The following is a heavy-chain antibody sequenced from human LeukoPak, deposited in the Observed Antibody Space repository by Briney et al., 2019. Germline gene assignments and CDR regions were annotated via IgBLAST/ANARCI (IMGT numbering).Heavy chain of an antibody. CDR2: ISGSGGST. V-gene: IGHV3-23*01. D-gene: IGHD3-3*01. Sequence: GGSLRLSCAASGFTSSSYAMSWVRQAPGKGLEWVSDISGSGGSTYYADSVKGRFTIYRDNSKNTLYLQTNSLRAEDTAVYYCAKAPFRDFWSGSDYYYMDVWGKGATVTVSS. CDR3: AKAPFRDFWSGSDYYYMDV. J-gene: IGHJ6*03. CDR1: GFTSSSYA.